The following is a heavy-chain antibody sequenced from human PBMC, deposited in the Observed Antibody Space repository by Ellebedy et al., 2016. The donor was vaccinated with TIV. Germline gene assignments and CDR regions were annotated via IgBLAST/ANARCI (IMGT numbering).Heavy chain of an antibody. CDR3: AKDLVVVTALFDY. D-gene: IGHD2-21*02. CDR2: ISGSGGST. J-gene: IGHJ4*02. CDR1: GFTFSSYA. Sequence: EGSLRLSCAASGFTFSSYAMSWVRQAPGKGLEWVSAISGSGGSTYYADSVKGRFTISRDNSKNTLYLQMNSLRAEDTAVYYCAKDLVVVTALFDYWGQGTLVTVSS. V-gene: IGHV3-23*01.